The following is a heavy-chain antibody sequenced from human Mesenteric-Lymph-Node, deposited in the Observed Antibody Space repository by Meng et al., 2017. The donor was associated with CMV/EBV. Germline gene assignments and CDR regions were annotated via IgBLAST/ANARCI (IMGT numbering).Heavy chain of an antibody. D-gene: IGHD3-3*01. Sequence: SETLSLTCAVYGGSFSGYYWSWIRQPPGKGLEWIGSIYYSGSTYYNPSLKSRVTISVDTSKNQFSLKLSSVTAADTAVYYCARGGHYDFWSGYYTQHWFDPWGQGTLVTVSS. J-gene: IGHJ5*02. CDR3: ARGGHYDFWSGYYTQHWFDP. CDR1: GGSFSGYY. V-gene: IGHV4-34*01. CDR2: IYYSGST.